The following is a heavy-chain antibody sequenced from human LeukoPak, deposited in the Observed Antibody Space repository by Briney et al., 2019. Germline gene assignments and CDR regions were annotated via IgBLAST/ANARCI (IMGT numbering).Heavy chain of an antibody. Sequence: ASVKVSCKASGYTFTSYYMHWVRQAPGQGLEWVGWMNPNSGSTGYAQKFQGRVTMTRNIFMSIAYMELSSLRSEDTAVYYCARDYGGNSGWFDPWGQGTLVTVSS. D-gene: IGHD4-23*01. CDR1: GYTFTSYY. V-gene: IGHV1-8*02. CDR2: MNPNSGST. CDR3: ARDYGGNSGWFDP. J-gene: IGHJ5*02.